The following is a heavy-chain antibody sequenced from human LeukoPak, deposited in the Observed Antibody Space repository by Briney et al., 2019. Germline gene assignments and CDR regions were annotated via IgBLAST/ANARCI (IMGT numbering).Heavy chain of an antibody. CDR1: GGSIRSFY. CDR2: IYYSGST. J-gene: IGHJ4*02. V-gene: IGHV4-59*01. D-gene: IGHD5-18*01. CDR3: ARATAFPWYFDY. Sequence: SETLSLTCTVSGGSIRSFYWSWIRQPPGKGLEWIAYIYYSGSTDYNPSLRSRVTISGGTSENQISLKLSSVTAADTAVYYCARATAFPWYFDYWGQGILVTVSS.